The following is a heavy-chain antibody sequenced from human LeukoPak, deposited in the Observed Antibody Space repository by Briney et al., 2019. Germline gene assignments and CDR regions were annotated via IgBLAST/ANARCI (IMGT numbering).Heavy chain of an antibody. V-gene: IGHV3-9*01. D-gene: IGHD5-24*01. CDR1: GFTFDDYA. J-gene: IGHJ4*02. CDR3: ARDGYKHSPYDY. CDR2: ISWNSGSI. Sequence: GGSLRLSCAASGFTFDDYAMHWVRQAPGKGLEWVSGISWNSGSIGYADSAKGRFTISRDNAKNSLYLQMNSLRAEDTAVYYCARDGYKHSPYDYWGQGTLVTVSS.